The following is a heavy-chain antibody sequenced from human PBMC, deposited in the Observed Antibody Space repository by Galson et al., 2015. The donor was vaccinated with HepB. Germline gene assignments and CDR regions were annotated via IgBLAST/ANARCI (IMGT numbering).Heavy chain of an antibody. CDR3: ARDRWGMTTVTTGLPDY. V-gene: IGHV3-30*04. J-gene: IGHJ4*02. CDR1: GFTFSSYA. D-gene: IGHD4-17*01. CDR2: ISYDGSNK. Sequence: SLRLSCAASGFTFSSYAMHWVRQAPGKGLEWVAVISYDGSNKYYADSVKGRFTISRDNSKNTLYLQMNSLRAEDTAVYYCARDRWGMTTVTTGLPDYWGQGTLVTVSS.